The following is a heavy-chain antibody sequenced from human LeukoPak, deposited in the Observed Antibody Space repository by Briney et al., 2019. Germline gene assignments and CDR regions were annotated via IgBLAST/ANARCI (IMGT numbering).Heavy chain of an antibody. Sequence: SVNESCQGSVCTFSSYTISWVRQAAGRGLEWVGRIIPILGIANYAQKFHRRVTITADKSTSTAYMELSSLRSEDTGVYYCARSRDGYNNFGYWGQGTLVTVSS. D-gene: IGHD5-24*01. J-gene: IGHJ4*02. CDR3: ARSRDGYNNFGY. V-gene: IGHV1-69*02. CDR2: IIPILGIA. CDR1: VCTFSSYT.